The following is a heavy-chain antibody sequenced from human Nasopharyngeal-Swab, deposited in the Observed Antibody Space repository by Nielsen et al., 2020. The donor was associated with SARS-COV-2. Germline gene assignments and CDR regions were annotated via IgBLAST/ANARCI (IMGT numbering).Heavy chain of an antibody. CDR1: GFTFTSSA. J-gene: IGHJ6*02. Sequence: SVKVSCKASGFTFTSSAMQWVRQARGQRLEWIGWIVVGSGNTNYAQKFQEGVTITRDMSTSTAYMELSSLRSEDTAVCYCAAASCGGDCYYHWGVDVWGQGTTVTVSS. CDR3: AAASCGGDCYYHWGVDV. D-gene: IGHD2-21*02. V-gene: IGHV1-58*02. CDR2: IVVGSGNT.